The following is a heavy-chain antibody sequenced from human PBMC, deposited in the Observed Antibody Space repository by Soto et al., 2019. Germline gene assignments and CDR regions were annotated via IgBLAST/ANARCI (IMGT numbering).Heavy chain of an antibody. CDR2: IYYSEST. CDR1: NGSIGSYY. J-gene: IGHJ5*02. Sequence: SETLSLTCTISNGSIGSYYWTWIRQPPGKGLEWIGHIYYSESTNYNPSLKSRLTLSLDTSKNQFSLKLTSVTAADTAVYYCARVGRLITAAGLLDAWGQGTLVTVSS. D-gene: IGHD6-13*01. CDR3: ARVGRLITAAGLLDA. V-gene: IGHV4-59*01.